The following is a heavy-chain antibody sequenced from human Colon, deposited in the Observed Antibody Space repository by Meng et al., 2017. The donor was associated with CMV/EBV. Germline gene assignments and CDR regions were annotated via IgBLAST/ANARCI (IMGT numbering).Heavy chain of an antibody. CDR3: ATVSSGYYLYFQH. J-gene: IGHJ1*01. D-gene: IGHD3-22*01. CDR2: INPNSGGT. CDR1: GHTFTGYY. Sequence: QLQLVPSVAEVEKPGAPGKVSCKASGHTFTGYYMHWVRQAPGQGLEWMGWINPNSGGTNYAQKFQGRVTMTRDTSISTAYMELSRLRSDDTAVYYCATVSSGYYLYFQHWGQGTLVTVSS. V-gene: IGHV1-2*02.